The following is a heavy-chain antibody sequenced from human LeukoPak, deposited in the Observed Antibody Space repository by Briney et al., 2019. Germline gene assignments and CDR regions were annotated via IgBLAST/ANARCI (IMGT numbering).Heavy chain of an antibody. V-gene: IGHV3-23*01. CDR3: AKRGDRSGWSYYFDY. CDR2: ISGSGTST. CDR1: GSTFTNYA. Sequence: GGSLRLSCAASGSTFTNYAMSWVRQAPGKGLQWVSAISGSGTSTYYADSVKGRFTISRDNSENTLYLQMSSLTDEDTAVYFCAKRGDRSGWSYYFDYWGQGTLVTVSS. D-gene: IGHD6-19*01. J-gene: IGHJ4*02.